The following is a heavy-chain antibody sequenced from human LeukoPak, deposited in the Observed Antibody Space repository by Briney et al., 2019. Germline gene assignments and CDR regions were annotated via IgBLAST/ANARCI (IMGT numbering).Heavy chain of an antibody. D-gene: IGHD6-6*01. CDR1: GYTFTSYG. CDR3: ARDQLWYSSSGFDY. J-gene: IGHJ4*02. CDR2: ISAYNGNT. Sequence: ASVKVSCKASGYTFTSYGIRWVRQAPGQGLEWMGWISAYNGNTNYAQKLQGRDTMTTDTSTSTAYMELRSLRSDDTAVYYCARDQLWYSSSGFDYWGQGTLVTVSS. V-gene: IGHV1-18*01.